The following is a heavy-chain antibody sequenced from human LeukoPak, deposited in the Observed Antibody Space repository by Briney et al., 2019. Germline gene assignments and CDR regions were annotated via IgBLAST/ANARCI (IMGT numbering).Heavy chain of an antibody. CDR3: ARRISATGREFDF. D-gene: IGHD6-13*01. CDR2: IYPGNSDT. CDR1: GYRFTTYW. V-gene: IGHV5-51*01. Sequence: GESLKISCKGSGYRFTTYWITWVRQMPGKGLEWMGIIYPGNSDTRYSPSFQGQVTISADKSITTAYLQWSSLEASDTATYYCARRISATGREFDFWGQGTQVTVSS. J-gene: IGHJ4*02.